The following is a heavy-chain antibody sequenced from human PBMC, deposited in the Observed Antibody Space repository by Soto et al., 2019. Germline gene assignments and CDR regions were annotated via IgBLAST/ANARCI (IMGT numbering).Heavy chain of an antibody. CDR3: AKAVNIMVRGGLDS. Sequence: GGSLRLSCAASGFTFHDYGMHWVRQAPGKGLEWVAVISYDGGNKYYADFVKGRFTISRDNSKDILYLQMNSLRTEDTAVYYCAKAVNIMVRGGLDSWGQGALVTVSS. CDR2: ISYDGGNK. CDR1: GFTFHDYG. D-gene: IGHD3-10*01. J-gene: IGHJ4*02. V-gene: IGHV3-30*18.